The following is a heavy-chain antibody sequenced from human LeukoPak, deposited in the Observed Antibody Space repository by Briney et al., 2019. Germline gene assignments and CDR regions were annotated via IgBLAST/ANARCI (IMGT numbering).Heavy chain of an antibody. CDR3: AARDNGNDLLSYHGMDV. D-gene: IGHD1-1*01. CDR1: GGSLRRYV. V-gene: IGHV1-69*06. J-gene: IGHJ6*04. Sequence: ASVKVSCKASGGSLRRYVFAWVRQAPGQGLEWMGGITPVLDTGSYAQGFQGRVTITADRSTSTAYMELRSLRPEDTALYYCAARDNGNDLLSYHGMDVWGNGTTVTVSS. CDR2: ITPVLDTG.